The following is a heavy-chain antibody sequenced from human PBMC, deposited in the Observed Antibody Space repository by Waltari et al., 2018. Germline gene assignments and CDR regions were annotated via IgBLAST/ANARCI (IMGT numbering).Heavy chain of an antibody. CDR1: DDSISSGDYY. CDR3: ARSLHIFRAAAGMFDY. V-gene: IGHV4-39*01. CDR2: VYYSGST. J-gene: IGHJ4*02. D-gene: IGHD6-13*01. Sequence: QLQLQESGPGLVQPSGTLSLTCTVSDDSISSGDYYWGWIRQPPGKGLEWIGSVYYSGSTSYNPSLKSRVTIFVDTSKKQFSLKLSSVTAADTAVYYCARSLHIFRAAAGMFDYWGQGSLVTVSS.